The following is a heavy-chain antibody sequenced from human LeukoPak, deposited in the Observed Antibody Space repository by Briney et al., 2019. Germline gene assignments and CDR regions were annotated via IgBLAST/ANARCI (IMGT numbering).Heavy chain of an antibody. CDR1: GYTFTSYG. D-gene: IGHD5-18*01. CDR3: ARARSSYGYGDAFDI. J-gene: IGHJ3*02. V-gene: IGHV1-18*01. CDR2: ISAYNGNT. Sequence: ASVKVSCKASGYTFTSYGISWVRQAPGQGLEWMGWISAYNGNTNYAQKLQGRVTMTTDTSTSTAYMELRSLRSDDTAVYYCARARSSYGYGDAFDIWGQGTMVTVSS.